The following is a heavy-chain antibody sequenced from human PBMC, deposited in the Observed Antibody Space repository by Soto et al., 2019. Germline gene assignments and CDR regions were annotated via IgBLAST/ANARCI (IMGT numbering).Heavy chain of an antibody. Sequence: QVQLQESGPGLVKPSQTLSLTCTVSGGSISSGGYYWSWIRQHPGKGLEWLGYIYYSGSTYYNPSLESRVTISVDTSKNKISLKLSSVTAADTAVYYCARAGLVVSVDYWGQGTQVTVSS. V-gene: IGHV4-31*03. CDR1: GGSISSGGYY. CDR2: IYYSGST. J-gene: IGHJ4*02. D-gene: IGHD2-15*01. CDR3: ARAGLVVSVDY.